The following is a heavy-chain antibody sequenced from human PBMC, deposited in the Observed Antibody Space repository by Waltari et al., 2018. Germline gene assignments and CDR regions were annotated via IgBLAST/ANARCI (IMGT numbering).Heavy chain of an antibody. CDR2: IKQDGSEK. J-gene: IGHJ3*02. V-gene: IGHV3-7*01. CDR3: AREISSGWSRGAFDI. Sequence: EVQLVESGGGLVQPGGSLRLSCAASGFTFSSYWMSWVRQAPGKGLEWVANIKQDGSEKYYVDSVKGRFTISRDNAKNSLYLQMNSLRAEDTAVYYCAREISSGWSRGAFDIWGQGTMVTVSS. D-gene: IGHD6-19*01. CDR1: GFTFSSYW.